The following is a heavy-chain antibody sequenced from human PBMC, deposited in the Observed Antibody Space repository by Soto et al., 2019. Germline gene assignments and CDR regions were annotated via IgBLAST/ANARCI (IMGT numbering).Heavy chain of an antibody. V-gene: IGHV3-23*01. D-gene: IGHD1-7*01. CDR2: LGGNGFTT. J-gene: IGHJ6*03. CDR3: EKALRHSLNFLYYVDV. Sequence: EVQLLESGGGLVQPGGSLRLSCVVSGFTFGSYAMSWVRQAPEKGPEWVAILGGNGFTTYYADSVKGRFTISRDKSKSTLFLPMTSLRADDPGVYYCEKALRHSLNFLYYVDVWGRGTGVTVS. CDR1: GFTFGSYA.